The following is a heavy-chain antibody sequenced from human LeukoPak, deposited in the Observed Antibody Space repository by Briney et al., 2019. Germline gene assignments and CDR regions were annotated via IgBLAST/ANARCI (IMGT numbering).Heavy chain of an antibody. Sequence: SGTLSLTCTVSGGSISSGSYYWSWIRQPAGKGLEWIGRIYTSGSTNYNPSLKSRVTISVDTSKNQFSLKLSSVTAADTAVYYCASRTIIVGATLYFDYWGQGTLVTVSS. J-gene: IGHJ4*02. D-gene: IGHD1-26*01. CDR1: GGSISSGSYY. CDR3: ASRTIIVGATLYFDY. CDR2: IYTSGST. V-gene: IGHV4-61*02.